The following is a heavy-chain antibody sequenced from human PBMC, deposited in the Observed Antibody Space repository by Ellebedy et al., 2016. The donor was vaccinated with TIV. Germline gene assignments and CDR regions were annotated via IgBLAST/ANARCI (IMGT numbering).Heavy chain of an antibody. CDR2: INPNSGGT. Sequence: ASVKVSXXASGYTFTGYYMHWVRQAPGQGLEWMGWINPNSGGTNYAQKFQGRVTMTRDTSISTAYMELSRLRSDDTAVYYCASYTSSSPLHAFDIWGQGTMVTVSS. J-gene: IGHJ3*02. CDR3: ASYTSSSPLHAFDI. D-gene: IGHD6-6*01. V-gene: IGHV1-2*02. CDR1: GYTFTGYY.